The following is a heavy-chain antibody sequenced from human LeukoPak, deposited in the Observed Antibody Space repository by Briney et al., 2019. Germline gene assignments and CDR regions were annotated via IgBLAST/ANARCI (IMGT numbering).Heavy chain of an antibody. V-gene: IGHV3-23*01. CDR1: GFTFSSYA. CDR3: AKDYCSSTSCYPDY. CDR2: ISGSGGST. J-gene: IGHJ4*02. D-gene: IGHD2-2*01. Sequence: GGSLRLSCAASGFTFSSYAMRGVRQAPGKGLEWVSAISGSGGSTYYADSVKGRFTISRDNSKNTLYLQMNRLRAEDTAVYYCAKDYCSSTSCYPDYWGQGTLVTVFS.